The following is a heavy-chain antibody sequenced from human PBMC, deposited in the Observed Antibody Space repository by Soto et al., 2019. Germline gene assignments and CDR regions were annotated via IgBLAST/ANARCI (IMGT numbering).Heavy chain of an antibody. V-gene: IGHV4-31*03. CDR2: IYYSGNT. CDR1: GGSISSGGYY. CDR3: ASDYASSGYWGDAFDI. D-gene: IGHD3-22*01. J-gene: IGHJ3*02. Sequence: PSETLSLTCTVSGGSISSGGYYWSWIRQPPGKGLEWIGYIYYSGNTYYNPSFKSRLTISVDTSKNQFSLNLSSVTAADTAVYYCASDYASSGYWGDAFDIWGQGTMVTVSS.